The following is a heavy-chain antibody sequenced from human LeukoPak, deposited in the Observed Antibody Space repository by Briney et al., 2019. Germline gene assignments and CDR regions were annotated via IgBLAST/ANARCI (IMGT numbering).Heavy chain of an antibody. Sequence: PGGSLRLSCSASGFTFKSYAMHWVRQAPGKGLEYVSSINTNGANTYYADSVKGRFTISRDNARNSVYLQMNSLRVEGTAVYYCARDPVEWEQLLDYWGQGTLVTVSS. V-gene: IGHV3-64*04. CDR1: GFTFKSYA. CDR3: ARDPVEWEQLLDY. CDR2: INTNGANT. J-gene: IGHJ4*02. D-gene: IGHD1-26*01.